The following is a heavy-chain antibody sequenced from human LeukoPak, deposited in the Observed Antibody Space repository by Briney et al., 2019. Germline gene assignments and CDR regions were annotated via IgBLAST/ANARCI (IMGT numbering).Heavy chain of an antibody. V-gene: IGHV3-23*01. Sequence: GGSLRLSCAASGFTFSSYAMSWVRQAPGKGLEWVSAISGSGDSTYYADSVKGRFTISRDNSKNMLYLQMSSLRAEDTAVYYCAKDLTILDSWGQGTLVTVSS. CDR2: ISGSGDST. CDR1: GFTFSSYA. D-gene: IGHD1-14*01. CDR3: AKDLTILDS. J-gene: IGHJ4*02.